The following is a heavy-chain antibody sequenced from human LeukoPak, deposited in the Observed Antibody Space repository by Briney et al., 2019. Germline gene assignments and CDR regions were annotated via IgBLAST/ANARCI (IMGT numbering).Heavy chain of an antibody. CDR3: AKSNGYGLVDI. V-gene: IGHV4-4*02. D-gene: IGHD3-10*01. Sequence: SETLSLSCAVSGGSISSSNWWSWVRQPPGKGLEWIGEINHSGSTNYNPSLKSRVTISVDTSKNQFSLKLNSVTAADTAVCYCAKSNGYGLVDIWGQGTMVTVSS. J-gene: IGHJ3*02. CDR1: GGSISSSNW. CDR2: INHSGST.